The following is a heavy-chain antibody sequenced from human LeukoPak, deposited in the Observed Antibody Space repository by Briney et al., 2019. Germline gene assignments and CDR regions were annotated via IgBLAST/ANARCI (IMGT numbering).Heavy chain of an antibody. CDR2: IKQDGSEK. V-gene: IGHV3-7*03. D-gene: IGHD6-13*01. J-gene: IGHJ4*02. Sequence: GGSLRLSCEGSGFTFRTYWMTWVRQAPGKGLEWVANIKQDGSEKYYVDSVKGRFTISRDNAQNSLYLQMNSLRAEDTAVYYCARPRDSGWSKTWDYWGQGTLVSVSS. CDR1: GFTFRTYW. CDR3: ARPRDSGWSKTWDY.